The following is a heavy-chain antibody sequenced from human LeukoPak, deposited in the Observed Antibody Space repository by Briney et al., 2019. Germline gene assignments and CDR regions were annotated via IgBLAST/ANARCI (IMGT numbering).Heavy chain of an antibody. CDR3: ARDQEGFDY. Sequence: ASVNVSFTASGYSFTSNYIHWVRQAPGQGLEWMGMIYPRDGSTSYAQRFQDRVTVTRDTSTSTVHMELSGLRSEDTAVYYCARDQEGFDYWDQGTQVTVSS. V-gene: IGHV1-46*01. CDR1: GYSFTSNY. CDR2: IYPRDGST. J-gene: IGHJ4*02.